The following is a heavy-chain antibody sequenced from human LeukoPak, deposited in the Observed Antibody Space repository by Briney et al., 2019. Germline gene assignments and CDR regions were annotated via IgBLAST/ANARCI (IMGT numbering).Heavy chain of an antibody. CDR1: GGSISSHY. J-gene: IGHJ4*02. V-gene: IGHV4-59*11. CDR3: ASQPLWFGELLYHFDY. CDR2: IYYSGST. Sequence: SETLSLTCTVSGGSISSHYWSWIRQPPGKGLEWIGYIYYSGSTNYNPSLKSRVTISVDTSKNQFSLKLSSVTAADTAVYYCASQPLWFGELLYHFDYWGQGTLVTVSS. D-gene: IGHD3-10*01.